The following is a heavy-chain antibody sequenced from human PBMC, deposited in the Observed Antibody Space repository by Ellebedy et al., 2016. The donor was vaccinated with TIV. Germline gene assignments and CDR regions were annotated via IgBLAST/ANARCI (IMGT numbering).Heavy chain of an antibody. CDR1: GFSVSGQA. V-gene: IGHV3-23*01. CDR2: ISGSGGST. Sequence: GESLKISXAASGFSVSGQAMSWVRQAPGRGLEWVSGISGSGGSTYYADSVKGRFTISRDNSKNTLYLQMNSLRAEDTAIYYCARQLGCCSDGNCYFDYWGQGALVTVSS. CDR3: ARQLGCCSDGNCYFDY. D-gene: IGHD2-15*01. J-gene: IGHJ4*02.